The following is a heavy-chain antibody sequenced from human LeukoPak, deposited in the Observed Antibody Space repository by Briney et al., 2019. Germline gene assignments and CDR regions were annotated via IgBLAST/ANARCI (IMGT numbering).Heavy chain of an antibody. CDR2: ISPSRSTT. V-gene: IGHV3-48*02. CDR3: SRKRQNSYGHYFDY. J-gene: IGHJ4*02. CDR1: GFSLSRYS. D-gene: IGHD5-18*01. Sequence: GGALRLSCAASGFSLSRYSMIWVRQALGEGLESVSYISPSRSTTSYADSQRGPVTISRDNAHNSLYLRMNSLRDADTAVYFCSRKRQNSYGHYFDYWGQGTLVTVS.